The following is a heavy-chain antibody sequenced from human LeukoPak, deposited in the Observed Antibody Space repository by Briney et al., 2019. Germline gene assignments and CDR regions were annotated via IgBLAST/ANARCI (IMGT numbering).Heavy chain of an antibody. CDR3: ARGFGVFRSDY. V-gene: IGHV1-2*02. CDR2: INPNSGGI. D-gene: IGHD3-3*01. Sequence: ASVKVSCKASGYTFTGYYIHWLRQAPGQELEWMGWINPNSGGINYAQKLQGRVTMTRDTSISTAYMELSRLRSDDTAVYYCARGFGVFRSDYWGQGTLVTVSS. CDR1: GYTFTGYY. J-gene: IGHJ4*02.